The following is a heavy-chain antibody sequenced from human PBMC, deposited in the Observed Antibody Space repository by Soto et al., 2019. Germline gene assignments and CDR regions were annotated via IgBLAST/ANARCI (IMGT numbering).Heavy chain of an antibody. CDR3: AKASMIVVVIATFDY. V-gene: IGHV3-23*01. Sequence: GGSLRLSCAASGFTFSSHWMHWVRQTPGKGLEWVSAIDNSGGNTFYADSVKGRFTISRDNSKNTLYLQMNSLRAEDTAVYYCAKASMIVVVIATFDYWGQGTLVTVSS. CDR1: GFTFSSHW. D-gene: IGHD3-22*01. J-gene: IGHJ4*02. CDR2: IDNSGGNT.